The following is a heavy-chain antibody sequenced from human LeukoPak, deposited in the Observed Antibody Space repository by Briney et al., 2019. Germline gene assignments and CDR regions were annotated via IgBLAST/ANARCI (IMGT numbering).Heavy chain of an antibody. Sequence: SETLSLTCTVSGGSISSGDYYWSWIRQPPGKGLEWIGYIYYSGSTYYNPSLKSRATISVDTSKNQFSLKLSSVTAADTAVYYCARAPRPNPYNWFDPWGQGTLVTVSS. V-gene: IGHV4-30-4*08. CDR1: GGSISSGDYY. J-gene: IGHJ5*02. CDR2: IYYSGST. CDR3: ARAPRPNPYNWFDP.